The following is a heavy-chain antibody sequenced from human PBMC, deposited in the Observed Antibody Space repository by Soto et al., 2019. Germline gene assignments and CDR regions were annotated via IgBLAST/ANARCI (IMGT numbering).Heavy chain of an antibody. CDR2: IYPGDSDT. CDR1: GYSFTSYW. V-gene: IGHV5-51*01. D-gene: IGHD6-13*01. Sequence: ESLKISCKGSGYSFTSYWIGWVRQMPWKGLECMGIIYPGDSDTRYSPSFQGQVTISADKSISTAYLQWSGLKASDTAMYYCARTAAAGKYYYGMDVWGQGTTVTVSS. J-gene: IGHJ6*02. CDR3: ARTAAAGKYYYGMDV.